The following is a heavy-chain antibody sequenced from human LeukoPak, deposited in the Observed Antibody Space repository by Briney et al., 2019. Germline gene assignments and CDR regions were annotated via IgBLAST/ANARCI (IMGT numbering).Heavy chain of an antibody. CDR3: ARPPAGSGVYYSFDY. CDR2: IYPGDSDT. Sequence: GESLKISCKGSGYNFTSCWLVWVRQMPGKGLEWMGVIYPGDSDTRYSPSFQGQVTMSADKSITTAYLQWSSLKASDTAMYYCARPPAGSGVYYSFDYWGQGTLVTVSS. CDR1: GYNFTSCW. V-gene: IGHV5-51*01. J-gene: IGHJ4*02. D-gene: IGHD6-25*01.